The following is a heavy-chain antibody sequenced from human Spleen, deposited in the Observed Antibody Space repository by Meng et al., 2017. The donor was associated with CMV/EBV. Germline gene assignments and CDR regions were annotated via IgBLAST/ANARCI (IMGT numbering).Heavy chain of an antibody. V-gene: IGHV4-59*01. CDR1: GGSISSYY. CDR3: ARDRNYGMDV. Sequence: SETLSLTCTVSGGSISSYYWGWIRLPPGKGLEWIGYIYYSGSTNYNPSLKSRVTISVDTSKNQFSLKLSSLTAADTAVYYCARDRNYGMDVWGQGTTVTVSS. CDR2: IYYSGST. J-gene: IGHJ6*02.